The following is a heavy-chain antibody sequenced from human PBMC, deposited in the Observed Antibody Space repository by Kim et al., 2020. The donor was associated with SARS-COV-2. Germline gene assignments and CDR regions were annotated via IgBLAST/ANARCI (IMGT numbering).Heavy chain of an antibody. CDR2: IYYSGST. CDR1: GGSISSSSYY. J-gene: IGHJ5*02. D-gene: IGHD3-10*01. Sequence: SETLSLTCTVSGGSISSSSYYWGWIRQPPGKGLEWIGSIYYSGSTYYNPSLKSRVTISVDTSKNQFSLKLSCVTAADTAVYYCARPDGGGSGSYYWFDPWGQGTLVTVSS. V-gene: IGHV4-39*01. CDR3: ARPDGGGSGSYYWFDP.